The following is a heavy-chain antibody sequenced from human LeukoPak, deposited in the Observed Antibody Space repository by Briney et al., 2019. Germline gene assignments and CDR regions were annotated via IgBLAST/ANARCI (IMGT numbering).Heavy chain of an antibody. Sequence: SETLSLTCTVSGGSISSSSYYWGWIRQPPGKGLEWIGSIYYSGSTYYNPSLKSRVTISVDTSKNQFSLKLSSVTAADTAVYYCARGSRSSDYWGQGTLVTVSS. CDR3: ARGSRSSDY. CDR2: IYYSGST. J-gene: IGHJ4*02. V-gene: IGHV4-39*07. CDR1: GGSISSSSYY.